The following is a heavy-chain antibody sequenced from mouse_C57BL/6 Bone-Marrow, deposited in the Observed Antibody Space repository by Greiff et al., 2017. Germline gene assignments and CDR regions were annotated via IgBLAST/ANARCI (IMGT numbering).Heavy chain of an antibody. V-gene: IGHV1-59*01. CDR2: IDPSDSYT. D-gene: IGHD1-2*01. Sequence: VQLQQPGAELVKPGASVKLSCKASGYTFTSYWMHWVKQRPGQGLEWIGVIDPSDSYTNYNQKFKGKATLTVDTSSSTAYMKLSSLTSEDSAVYYCARSLLRIAYWGQGSLVTVAA. J-gene: IGHJ3*01. CDR3: ARSLLRIAY. CDR1: GYTFTSYW.